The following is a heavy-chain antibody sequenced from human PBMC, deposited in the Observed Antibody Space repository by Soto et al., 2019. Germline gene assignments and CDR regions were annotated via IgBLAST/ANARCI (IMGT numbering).Heavy chain of an antibody. CDR3: ARDKAFVVVVAATSEGASDI. Sequence: QVQLVQSGAEVKKPGSSVKVSCKASGGTFSSYAISWVRQAPGQGLEWMGGIIPIFGTANYAQKFQGRVTITADESTSTAYMELSSLRSEDTAVYYCARDKAFVVVVAATSEGASDIWGQGTMVTVSS. V-gene: IGHV1-69*01. CDR1: GGTFSSYA. J-gene: IGHJ3*02. CDR2: IIPIFGTA. D-gene: IGHD2-15*01.